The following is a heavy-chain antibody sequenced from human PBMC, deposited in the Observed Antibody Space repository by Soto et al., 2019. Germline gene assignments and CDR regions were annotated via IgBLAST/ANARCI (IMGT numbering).Heavy chain of an antibody. V-gene: IGHV3-48*02. J-gene: IGHJ3*02. D-gene: IGHD3-22*01. CDR2: ISSSSSNI. CDR1: GFTFSSYS. CDR3: AGDGDDSRGPFSAFDI. Sequence: EVQLVESGGGLVQPGGSLRLSCAASGFTFSSYSMNWVRQAPGKGLERVSYISSSSSNIYYADCVKGRFTISRDNAKNSLYLQMNSVRDVDTAVYYCAGDGDDSRGPFSAFDIWGQGTTVTGSS.